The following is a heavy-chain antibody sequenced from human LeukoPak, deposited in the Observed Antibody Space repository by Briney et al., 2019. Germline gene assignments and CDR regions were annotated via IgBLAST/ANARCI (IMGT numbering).Heavy chain of an antibody. D-gene: IGHD3-22*01. CDR1: GYTFTGYY. CDR2: INPSSGGT. Sequence: ASVKVSRKASGYTFTGYYMHWVRQAPGQGLEWMGWINPSSGGTNYAQKFQGRVTMTRDTSISTAYMELSRLRSDDTAVYYCARGRYYDSSGYYLNWFDPWGQGTLVTVSS. V-gene: IGHV1-2*02. CDR3: ARGRYYDSSGYYLNWFDP. J-gene: IGHJ5*02.